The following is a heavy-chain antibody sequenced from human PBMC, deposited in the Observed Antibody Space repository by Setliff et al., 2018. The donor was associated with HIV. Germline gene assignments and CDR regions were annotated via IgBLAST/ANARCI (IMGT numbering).Heavy chain of an antibody. Sequence: ASVKVSCKASGGTFSAISWVRQAPGQGLEWMGYINTNSGNPTYAQCFTGRFVFSLDTSVSTAYLQIFSLKAEDTAVYYCTRDHTPPPNYDFWSGQIDLRNIFYYMDVWGTGSPVTVSS. CDR2: INTNSGNP. J-gene: IGHJ6*03. CDR3: TRDHTPPPNYDFWSGQIDLRNIFYYMDV. CDR1: GGTFSA. D-gene: IGHD3-3*01. V-gene: IGHV7-4-1*01.